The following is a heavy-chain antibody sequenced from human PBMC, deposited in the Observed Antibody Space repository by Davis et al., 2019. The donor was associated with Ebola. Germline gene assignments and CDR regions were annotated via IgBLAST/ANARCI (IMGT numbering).Heavy chain of an antibody. V-gene: IGHV1-69*13. CDR2: IIPIFGTA. J-gene: IGHJ5*02. Sequence: SVKVSCKASGGTFSSYAISWVRQAPGQGLEWMGGIIPIFGTANYAQKFQGRVTITADESTSTAYMELSSLRSENTAVYYCARVRLDGRWFDPWGQGTLVTVSS. CDR3: ARVRLDGRWFDP. CDR1: GGTFSSYA. D-gene: IGHD5-24*01.